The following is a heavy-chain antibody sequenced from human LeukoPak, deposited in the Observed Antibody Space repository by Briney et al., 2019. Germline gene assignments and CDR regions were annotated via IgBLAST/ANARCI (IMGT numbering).Heavy chain of an antibody. J-gene: IGHJ6*02. CDR3: ARDRKVVVIGYYYYGMDV. CDR2: ISSSSSYI. CDR1: GFTFSSYS. Sequence: GGSLRLSCAASGFTFSSYSMNWVRQAPGKGLEWVSSISSSSSYIYYADSVKGRFTISRDNAKNSLYLQMNSLRAEDTAVYYCARDRKVVVIGYYYYGMDVWGQGTTVTVSS. V-gene: IGHV3-21*01. D-gene: IGHD3-22*01.